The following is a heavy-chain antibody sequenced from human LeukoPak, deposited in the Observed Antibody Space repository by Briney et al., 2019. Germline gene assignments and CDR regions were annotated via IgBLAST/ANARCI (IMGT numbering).Heavy chain of an antibody. J-gene: IGHJ4*02. CDR2: IKQDGTEK. CDR1: GFTFSRYW. D-gene: IGHD1-26*01. V-gene: IGHV3-7*05. CDR3: ARDSEWGLLRSDY. Sequence: PGGSLRLSCAASGFTFSRYWMTWVRQAPGKGLEWVANIKQDGTEKYYVGSVKGRFTISRDNAKNSLYLQMNSLRAEDTAVYYCARDSEWGLLRSDYWGQGTLVTVSS.